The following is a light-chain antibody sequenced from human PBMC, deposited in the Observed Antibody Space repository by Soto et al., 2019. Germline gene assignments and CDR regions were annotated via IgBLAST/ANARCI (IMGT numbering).Light chain of an antibody. V-gene: IGKV3-15*01. CDR3: QQYNNRPLT. J-gene: IGKJ4*01. Sequence: EIVMTQSPATLSVSPGDTASLSCRASQSVSSSLAWYQQKPGQALRLLIFGASTRATGIPARFSGGGSGTEFTLIISSLQSEDFAVYYCQQYNNRPLTFGGGTKVDI. CDR1: QSVSSS. CDR2: GAS.